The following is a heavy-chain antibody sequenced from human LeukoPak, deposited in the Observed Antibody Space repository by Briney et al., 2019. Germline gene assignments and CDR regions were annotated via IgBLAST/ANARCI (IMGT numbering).Heavy chain of an antibody. J-gene: IGHJ4*02. Sequence: GGSLRLSCAASGFTFRAYGMHWVRQAPGKGLEWLAIIPYDGSNTYYADSVKGRFTISRDNSKNTLYLQMDSLRAEDTAVYYCAKEGDISSSWYLSNYFDYWGQGTLVTVSS. CDR3: AKEGDISSSWYLSNYFDY. CDR1: GFTFRAYG. CDR2: IPYDGSNT. D-gene: IGHD6-13*01. V-gene: IGHV3-30*18.